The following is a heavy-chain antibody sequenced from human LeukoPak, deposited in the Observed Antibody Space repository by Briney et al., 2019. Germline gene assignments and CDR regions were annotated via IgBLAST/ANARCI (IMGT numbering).Heavy chain of an antibody. V-gene: IGHV3-21*01. D-gene: IGHD5-18*01. CDR2: ISSSSSYI. CDR3: ARADWDTAMIDY. J-gene: IGHJ4*02. CDR1: GFTFSSYS. Sequence: GGSLRLSYAASGFTFSSYSMNWVRQAPGKGLEWVSSISSSSSYIYYADSVKGRFTISRDNAKNSLYLQMNSLRAEDTAVYYCARADWDTAMIDYWGQGTLVTVSS.